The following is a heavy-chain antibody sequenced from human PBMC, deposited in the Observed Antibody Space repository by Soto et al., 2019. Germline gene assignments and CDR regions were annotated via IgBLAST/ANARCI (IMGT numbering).Heavy chain of an antibody. CDR3: AKDACSGGSCYFNWLDP. Sequence: HPGGSLRLSCAASGFTFSTYGIHWVRQAPGKGLEWVAIISYDGTYKYYADSVKGRFTISRDNSKNTLYLQMNSLRPEDTAVYYCAKDACSGGSCYFNWLDPWGQGTLVTVSS. D-gene: IGHD2-15*01. CDR2: ISYDGTYK. CDR1: GFTFSTYG. J-gene: IGHJ5*02. V-gene: IGHV3-30*18.